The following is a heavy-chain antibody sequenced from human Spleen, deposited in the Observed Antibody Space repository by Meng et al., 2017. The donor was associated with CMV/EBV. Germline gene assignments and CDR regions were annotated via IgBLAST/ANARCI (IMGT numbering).Heavy chain of an antibody. J-gene: IGHJ4*02. CDR1: GGSINTYY. V-gene: IGHV4-59*01. CDR3: ARVVYNFPYYFDY. CDR2: IYYTGTT. Sequence: SETLSLTCTVSGGSINTYYWSWIRQPPGKGLEWIGYIYYTGTTKYNPSLKSRLTISVDTSKNQFSLQLSSVTAADTALYYCARVVYNFPYYFDYWGQGTLVTVSS. D-gene: IGHD5-24*01.